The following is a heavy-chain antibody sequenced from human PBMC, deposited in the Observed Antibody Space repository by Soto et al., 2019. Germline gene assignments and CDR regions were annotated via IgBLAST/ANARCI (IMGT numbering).Heavy chain of an antibody. V-gene: IGHV1-18*04. J-gene: IGHJ4*02. D-gene: IGHD2-21*02. CDR2: ISAYNGNT. CDR1: GYTFTSYG. CDR3: ARPRYVTRLVYYFDY. Sequence: ASVKVSCKASGYTFTSYGISWVRQAPGQGLEWMGWISAYNGNTNYAQKLQGGVTMTTDTSTSTAYMELRSLRSDDTAVYYCARPRYVTRLVYYFDYWGQGTLVTVSS.